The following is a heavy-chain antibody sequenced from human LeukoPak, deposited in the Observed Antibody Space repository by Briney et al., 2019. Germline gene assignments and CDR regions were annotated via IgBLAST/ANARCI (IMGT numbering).Heavy chain of an antibody. CDR1: GYSFTSYW. V-gene: IGHV5-51*01. CDR3: ARRRITMVRGVSVVAFDI. CDR2: IYPGDSDT. J-gene: IGHJ3*02. Sequence: GESLKISCKGSGYSFTSYWIGWVRQMPGKGLEWMGIIYPGDSDTRYSPSFQGQVTISADKSISTAYLQWNSLKASDTAMYYCARRRITMVRGVSVVAFDIWGQGTMVTVSS. D-gene: IGHD3-10*01.